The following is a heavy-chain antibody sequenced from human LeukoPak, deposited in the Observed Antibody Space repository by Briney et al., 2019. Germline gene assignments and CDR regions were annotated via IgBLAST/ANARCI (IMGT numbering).Heavy chain of an antibody. CDR3: AKWGDYDILTGYYVPDY. D-gene: IGHD3-9*01. Sequence: GGSPRLYCVASGFTFTNYAMSWVRQAPGKGLEWVSAITGSDGSSYYADSVKGRFTISRDNSKNTLYLQVNSLRAEDTAVYYCAKWGDYDILTGYYVPDYWGQGTLVTVSS. CDR1: GFTFTNYA. CDR2: ITGSDGSS. V-gene: IGHV3-23*01. J-gene: IGHJ4*02.